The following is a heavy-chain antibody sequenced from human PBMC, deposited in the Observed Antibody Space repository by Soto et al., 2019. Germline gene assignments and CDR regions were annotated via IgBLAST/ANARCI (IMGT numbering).Heavy chain of an antibody. CDR2: MDPNSGDT. D-gene: IGHD7-27*01. J-gene: IGHJ4*02. CDR1: GYSFTSYD. CDR3: ARNRRNTGDFDY. Sequence: VPVKGSCKASGYSFTSYDINWMRQATGQGLEWMGWMDPNSGDTGYAQKFQGRVTMTRDTSISTAYMELSSLRSEDTALYYCARNRRNTGDFDYWGPGTLVTVSS. V-gene: IGHV1-8*01.